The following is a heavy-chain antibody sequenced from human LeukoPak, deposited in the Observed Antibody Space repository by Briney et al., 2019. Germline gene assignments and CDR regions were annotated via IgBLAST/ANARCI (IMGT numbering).Heavy chain of an antibody. Sequence: QAGGSLRLSCAASGFTFSSYEMNWVRQAPGKGLEWVSYISSSGSTIYYADSVKGRFTISRDNAENSLYLQMNSLRAEDTAVYYCARLFRGEYCYDSSGKFDYWGQGTLVTVSS. CDR1: GFTFSSYE. CDR3: ARLFRGEYCYDSSGKFDY. D-gene: IGHD3-22*01. CDR2: ISSSGSTI. J-gene: IGHJ4*02. V-gene: IGHV3-48*03.